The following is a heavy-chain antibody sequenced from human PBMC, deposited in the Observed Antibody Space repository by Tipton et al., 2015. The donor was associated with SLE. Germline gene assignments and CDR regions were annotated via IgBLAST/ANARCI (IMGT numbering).Heavy chain of an antibody. CDR1: GFTFSSYA. CDR2: ISGSGGST. Sequence: SLRLSCAASGFTFSSYAMSWVRQAPGKGLEWVSAISGSGGSTYYADSVKGRFTISRDNSKNTLYLQMNSLRAEDTAVYYCAKGLSIAARPGIAAAGLDAFDIWGQGTMVTVSS. D-gene: IGHD6-13*01. J-gene: IGHJ3*02. CDR3: AKGLSIAARPGIAAAGLDAFDI. V-gene: IGHV3-23*01.